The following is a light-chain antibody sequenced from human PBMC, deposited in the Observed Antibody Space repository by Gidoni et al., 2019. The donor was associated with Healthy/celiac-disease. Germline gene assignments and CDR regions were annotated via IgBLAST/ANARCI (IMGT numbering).Light chain of an antibody. V-gene: IGKV1-39*01. CDR1: QSISSY. CDR3: QQSYSTLALT. Sequence: DIQMTQSPSSLSAYVGDRVTITCRASQSISSYLHWYQQKPGKAPKLLIYAASSLQSGVPSRFSGSGSGTDFTLTISSLQPEDVATYYCQQSYSTLALTFXGXTKVEI. CDR2: AAS. J-gene: IGKJ4*02.